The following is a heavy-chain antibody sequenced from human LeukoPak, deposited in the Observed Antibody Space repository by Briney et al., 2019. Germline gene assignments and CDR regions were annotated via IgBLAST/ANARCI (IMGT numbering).Heavy chain of an antibody. CDR2: IYYSGST. D-gene: IGHD5-18*01. V-gene: IGHV4-39*07. Sequence: SETLSLTCTVSGGSISSSSYYSGWIRQPPGKGLEWIGSIYYSGSTYYNPSLKSRVTISVDTSKNQFSLKLNSVTAADTAVYYCARGGYGYSYGYSFDYWGQGTLVTVSS. CDR3: ARGGYGYSYGYSFDY. CDR1: GGSISSSSYY. J-gene: IGHJ4*02.